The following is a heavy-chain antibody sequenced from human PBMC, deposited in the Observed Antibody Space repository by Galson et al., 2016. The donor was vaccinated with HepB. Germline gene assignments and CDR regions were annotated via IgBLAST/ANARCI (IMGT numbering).Heavy chain of an antibody. V-gene: IGHV4-30-2*01. Sequence: TLSLTCAVSVGSISSGGYSWNWIRQPPGKGLEWIGYTYHSGTNYYNPSLKSRVTMSVDRSKNQFSLKLRSVTAADRAVYYCERHGETWLLQSPFDPWGQGTLVTVSS. J-gene: IGHJ5*02. CDR1: VGSISSGGYS. D-gene: IGHD5-24*01. CDR2: TYHSGTN. CDR3: ERHGETWLLQSPFDP.